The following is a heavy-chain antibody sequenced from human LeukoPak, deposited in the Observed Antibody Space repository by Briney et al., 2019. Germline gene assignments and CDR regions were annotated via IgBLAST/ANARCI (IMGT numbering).Heavy chain of an antibody. CDR3: ARDPGGIDGSFDC. V-gene: IGHV1-69*13. Sequence: ASVKVSCKASGGTFSSYAISGVRQAPGQGLEWMGGIIPIFGTANYAQKFQGRVTITADESTSTAYMELSSLRSEDTAVYYCARDPGGIDGSFDCWGQGTLVTVSS. CDR2: IIPIFGTA. J-gene: IGHJ4*02. D-gene: IGHD6-13*01. CDR1: GGTFSSYA.